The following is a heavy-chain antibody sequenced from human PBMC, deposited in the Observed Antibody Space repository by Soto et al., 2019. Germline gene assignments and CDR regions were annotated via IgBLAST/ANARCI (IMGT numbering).Heavy chain of an antibody. J-gene: IGHJ6*02. CDR3: ARGGVDTAMVTYYYYYGMDV. D-gene: IGHD5-18*01. CDR2: ISSSGSTI. CDR1: GFTFSDYY. Sequence: VGSLRLSCAASGFTFSDYYMSWIRQAPGKGLEWVSYISSSGSTIYYADSVKGRFTISRDNAKNSLYLQMNSLRAEDTAVYYCARGGVDTAMVTYYYYYGMDVWGQGTTVTVSS. V-gene: IGHV3-11*01.